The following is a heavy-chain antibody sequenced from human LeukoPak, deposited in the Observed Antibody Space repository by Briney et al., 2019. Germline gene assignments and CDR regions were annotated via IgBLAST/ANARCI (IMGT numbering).Heavy chain of an antibody. V-gene: IGHV3-21*04. J-gene: IGHJ4*02. CDR1: GFTFSSHD. CDR3: AKDYVQT. D-gene: IGHD3-16*01. Sequence: GGSLRLSCLGSGFTFSSHDMDWVRQAPGKGLEWVSSISSTGTYIYYGDLVEGRFTISRDNAKNSLYLQMNSLRAEDTAVYYCAKDYVQTWGQGTLVTVSS. CDR2: ISSTGTYI.